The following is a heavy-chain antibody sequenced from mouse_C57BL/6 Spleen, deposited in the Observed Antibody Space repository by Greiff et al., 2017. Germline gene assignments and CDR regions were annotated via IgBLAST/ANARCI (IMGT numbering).Heavy chain of an antibody. CDR2: IYPGDGDT. D-gene: IGHD1-1*01. J-gene: IGHJ4*01. CDR1: GYAFSSSW. Sequence: QVQLQQSGPELVKPGASVKISCKASGYAFSSSWMNWVKQRPGKGLEWIGRIYPGDGDTNYNGKFTGKATLTADKSSSTAYMQLSSLTSEDSAVSCCASITTVVPPMDYWGQGTSVTVSS. V-gene: IGHV1-82*01. CDR3: ASITTVVPPMDY.